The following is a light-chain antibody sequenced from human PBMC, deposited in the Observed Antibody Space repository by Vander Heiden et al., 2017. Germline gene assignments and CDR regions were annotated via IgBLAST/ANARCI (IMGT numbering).Light chain of an antibody. V-gene: IGKV1-16*02. Sequence: DIQMTQSPSSLSASVGDRVTITCRASQGISNYLAWFQQKPGKAPKSLLYAASSLQRGVPSEYCGRGTETDYTLTNSSLEPGDFATYYCPKYKNYSPTFGQGTKVEIK. CDR1: QGISNY. J-gene: IGKJ1*01. CDR2: AAS. CDR3: PKYKNYSPT.